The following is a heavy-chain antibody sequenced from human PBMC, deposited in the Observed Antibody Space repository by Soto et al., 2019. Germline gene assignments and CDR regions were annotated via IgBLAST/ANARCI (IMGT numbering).Heavy chain of an antibody. CDR3: ARNSTYYFDSSAYYYHYYFDY. Sequence: SETLSLTCAVYGGSFSGYYWSWIRQPPGKGLEWIGEINHSGNTNYNPSLKSRVTISVDTSKNQFSLELSSVTAADTAVYYCARNSTYYFDSSAYYYHYYFDYWGQGTLVTVSS. D-gene: IGHD3-22*01. CDR1: GGSFSGYY. V-gene: IGHV4-34*01. CDR2: INHSGNT. J-gene: IGHJ4*02.